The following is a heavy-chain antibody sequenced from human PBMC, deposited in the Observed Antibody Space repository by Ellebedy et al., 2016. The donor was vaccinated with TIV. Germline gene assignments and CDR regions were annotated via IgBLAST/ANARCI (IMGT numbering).Heavy chain of an antibody. CDR1: GFNFASPV. CDR2: IDSRSYFI. V-gene: IGHV3-21*01. CDR3: ARSADLGYCSTTSCYYAFDL. J-gene: IGHJ3*01. D-gene: IGHD2-2*01. Sequence: GESLKISCAASGFNFASPVMNWVRQTPGRGLEWVSSIDSRSYFIHYADSVRGRFTISRDNAKNSLYLQMDSLRDEDTAVYYCARSADLGYCSTTSCYYAFDLWGQGTVVTVSS.